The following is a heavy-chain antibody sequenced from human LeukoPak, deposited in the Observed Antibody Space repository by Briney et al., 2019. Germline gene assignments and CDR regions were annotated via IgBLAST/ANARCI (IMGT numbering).Heavy chain of an antibody. CDR3: ARAVGSYYPFDP. J-gene: IGHJ5*02. V-gene: IGHV1-46*01. CDR2: INPSGGST. D-gene: IGHD1-26*01. Sequence: ASVRVSCKTSGYTFTRYHIHWVRQAPGQGLEWMGIINPSGGSTSYAQKFQGGVTMTRDTSTSTVYMELSSLRSEDTAVYYCARAVGSYYPFDPWGQGTLVTVSS. CDR1: GYTFTRYH.